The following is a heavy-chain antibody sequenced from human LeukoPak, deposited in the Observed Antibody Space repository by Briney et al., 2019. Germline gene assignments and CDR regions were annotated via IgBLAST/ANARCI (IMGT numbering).Heavy chain of an antibody. D-gene: IGHD6-19*01. Sequence: SETLSLTCAVYGGSFSGYYWSWIRQPPGKGLVWIGEINHSGSTNYNPSLKSRVTISVDTSKNQFSLKLSSVTAADTAVYYCARGVGSGWYPAYYYYGMDVWGQGTTVTVSS. CDR3: ARGVGSGWYPAYYYYGMDV. CDR1: GGSFSGYY. V-gene: IGHV4-34*01. J-gene: IGHJ6*02. CDR2: INHSGST.